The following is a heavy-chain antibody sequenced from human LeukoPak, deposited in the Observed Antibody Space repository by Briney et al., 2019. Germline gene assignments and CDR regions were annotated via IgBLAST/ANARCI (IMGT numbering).Heavy chain of an antibody. Sequence: ASVKVSCKASGGTFSSYAISWVRQAPGQGLEWMGGIIPIFGTANYAQKFQGRVTITADESTSTAYMELSSLRAEDTAVYYCARDPRITPLDGTPAEYFQHWGQGTLVTVSS. V-gene: IGHV1-69*13. D-gene: IGHD3-16*01. CDR1: GGTFSSYA. CDR2: IIPIFGTA. J-gene: IGHJ1*01. CDR3: ARDPRITPLDGTPAEYFQH.